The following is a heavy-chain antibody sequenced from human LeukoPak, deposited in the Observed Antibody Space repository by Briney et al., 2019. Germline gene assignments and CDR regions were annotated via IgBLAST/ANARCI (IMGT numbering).Heavy chain of an antibody. CDR3: ARPGYCSSTSCLNWFDP. J-gene: IGHJ5*02. Sequence: SETLSLTCAVYGGSFSGYYWSWIRQPPGKGLEWIGYIYYSGSTNYNPSLKSRVTISVDTSKNQLSLKLSSVTAADTAVYYCARPGYCSSTSCLNWFDPWGQGTLVTVSS. D-gene: IGHD2-2*01. CDR2: IYYSGST. CDR1: GGSFSGYY. V-gene: IGHV4-59*08.